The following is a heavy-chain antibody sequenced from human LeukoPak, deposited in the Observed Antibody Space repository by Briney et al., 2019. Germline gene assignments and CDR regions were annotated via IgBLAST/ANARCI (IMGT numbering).Heavy chain of an antibody. Sequence: PSETLSLTCTVSGGSISSGGYYWSWIRQHPGKGLEWIGYIYYSGSTYYNPSLKSRVTISVDTSKNQFSLKLSSVTAADTAVYYCARGRTAALSDIVVVPAAIRLFDYWGQGTLVTVSS. V-gene: IGHV4-31*03. CDR1: GGSISSGGYY. CDR2: IYYSGST. J-gene: IGHJ4*02. D-gene: IGHD2-2*02. CDR3: ARGRTAALSDIVVVPAAIRLFDY.